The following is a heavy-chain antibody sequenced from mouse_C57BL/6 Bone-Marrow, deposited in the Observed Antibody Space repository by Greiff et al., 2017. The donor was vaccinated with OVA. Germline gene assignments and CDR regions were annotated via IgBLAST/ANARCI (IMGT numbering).Heavy chain of an antibody. D-gene: IGHD3-3*01. CDR1: GFTFSDYG. V-gene: IGHV5-15*01. CDR2: ISNLAYSI. CDR3: ARPGRGAMDY. Sequence: DVKLVESGGGLVQPGGSLKLSCAASGFTFSDYGMAWVRQAPRKGPEWVAFISNLAYSIYYADTVTGRFTISSENAKNTLYLEMSSLRSEDTAMYYCARPGRGAMDYWGQGTSVTVSS. J-gene: IGHJ4*01.